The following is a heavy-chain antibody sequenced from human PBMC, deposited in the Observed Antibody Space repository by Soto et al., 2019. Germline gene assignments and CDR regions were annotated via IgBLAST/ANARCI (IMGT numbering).Heavy chain of an antibody. CDR2: MNPNSGNT. D-gene: IGHD2-2*02. V-gene: IGHV1-8*02. Sequence: ASVKVSCKASGYLFTAYSINWVRQATGQGLEWMGWMNPNSGNTGYAQKFQGRVTMTRNTSISTDYMELSSLRSEDTAVYYFARMYCSSTSCYTGGYYYGMDVWGQGTTVTVSS. J-gene: IGHJ6*02. CDR1: GYLFTAYS. CDR3: ARMYCSSTSCYTGGYYYGMDV.